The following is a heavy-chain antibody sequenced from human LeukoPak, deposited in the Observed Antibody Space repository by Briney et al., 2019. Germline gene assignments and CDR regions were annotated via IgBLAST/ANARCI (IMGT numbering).Heavy chain of an antibody. CDR1: GFTFSDYY. CDR3: ARERTTVRGVDYFDY. Sequence: GGSLRLSCAASGFTFSDYYMSWIRQAPGKGLEWLSDISNSGNSIYSADSVKGRFTISRDNAKNSLYLQIHSLRAEDTAVYYCARERTTVRGVDYFDYWGQGTLVTVSS. J-gene: IGHJ4*02. V-gene: IGHV3-11*01. D-gene: IGHD4-17*01. CDR2: ISNSGNSI.